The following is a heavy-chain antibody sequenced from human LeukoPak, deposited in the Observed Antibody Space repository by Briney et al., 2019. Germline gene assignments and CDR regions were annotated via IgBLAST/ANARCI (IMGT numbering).Heavy chain of an antibody. D-gene: IGHD3-3*02. J-gene: IGHJ5*02. CDR1: GYNFATYY. CDR2: IYAGDSEP. V-gene: IGHV5-51*01. CDR3: ARFHFRGPINWLDP. Sequence: GESLKISCKGSGYNFATYYIAWVRQMPGKDLELMGTIYAGDSEPRYSPSFQGQVTISVDKSITTAYLQWRSLKTSDTAIYYCARFHFRGPINWLDPWGQGTQATVPS.